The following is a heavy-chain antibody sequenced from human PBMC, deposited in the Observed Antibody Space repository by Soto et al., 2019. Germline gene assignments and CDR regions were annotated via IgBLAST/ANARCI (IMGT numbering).Heavy chain of an antibody. V-gene: IGHV4-31*03. CDR3: ARRYGGNFDY. D-gene: IGHD4-17*01. Sequence: SETLSLTCTVSGGSISSGGYYWSWVRQHPGKGLEWIGCIYYSGNTYYNPSLKSRVTISVDTSKNQFSLKLSSVTAADTAVYYCARRYGGNFDYWGQGTLVTV. CDR2: IYYSGNT. CDR1: GGSISSGGYY. J-gene: IGHJ4*02.